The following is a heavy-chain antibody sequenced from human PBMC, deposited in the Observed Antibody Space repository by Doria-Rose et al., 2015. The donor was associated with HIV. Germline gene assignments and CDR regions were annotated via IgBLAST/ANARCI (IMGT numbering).Heavy chain of an antibody. J-gene: IGHJ4*02. V-gene: IGHV2-26*01. D-gene: IGHD6-13*01. CDR1: GVSLSSPGMG. Sequence: QVTLKESGPVLVKPTETLTLTCTVSGVSLSSPGMGVSWIRQPPGKALEWLANIFSDDERAYKTSLKSRLTISRDTSKSQVVLTMTDMDPVDTATYYCARIKSSGWYHKYYFDFWGQATLVIVSA. CDR3: ARIKSSGWYHKYYFDF. CDR2: IFSDDER.